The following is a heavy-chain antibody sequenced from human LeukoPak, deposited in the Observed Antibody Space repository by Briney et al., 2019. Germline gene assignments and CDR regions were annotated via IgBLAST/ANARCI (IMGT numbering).Heavy chain of an antibody. J-gene: IGHJ4*02. D-gene: IGHD3-22*01. V-gene: IGHV3-7*01. CDR2: IKQDGSEK. CDR3: AALDPVDSSGYYHRIFDY. CDR1: GFTFSSYW. Sequence: GGSLRLSCAASGFTFSSYWMSWVRQAPGKGLEWVANIKQDGSEKYYVDSVKGRFTISRDKAKTSLYLQMNSLRAEDTAVYYCAALDPVDSSGYYHRIFDYWGQGTLVTVSS.